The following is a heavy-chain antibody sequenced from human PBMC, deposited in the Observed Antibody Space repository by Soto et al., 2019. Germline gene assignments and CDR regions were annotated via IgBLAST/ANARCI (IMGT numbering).Heavy chain of an antibody. CDR3: AKDGHSVKWYYYMDV. Sequence: EVQLLESGGGLVQPGGSLRLSCAASGFTFSSHAMTWVRQVPGKGLEWVSTITASGDDTFYADSVKGRFTISRDNSENTVFLQMSSLRAADTAAYYCAKDGHSVKWYYYMDVWGKGTTVNVSS. D-gene: IGHD2-8*01. V-gene: IGHV3-23*01. J-gene: IGHJ6*03. CDR2: ITASGDDT. CDR1: GFTFSSHA.